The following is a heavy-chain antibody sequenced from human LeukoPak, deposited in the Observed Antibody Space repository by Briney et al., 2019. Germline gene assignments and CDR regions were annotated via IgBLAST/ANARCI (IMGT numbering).Heavy chain of an antibody. Sequence: ASVKVSCKAYGYTFTSYAMYWVRQAPEQKLEWMGWINAGNGNTKYSQKFQGRVTITRDTSASTAYMELSSLRSEDTAVYYCARAGGDYYYYYGMDVWGKGTTVTVSS. CDR2: INAGNGNT. V-gene: IGHV1-3*01. CDR1: GYTFTSYA. CDR3: ARAGGDYYYYYGMDV. J-gene: IGHJ6*04. D-gene: IGHD3-10*01.